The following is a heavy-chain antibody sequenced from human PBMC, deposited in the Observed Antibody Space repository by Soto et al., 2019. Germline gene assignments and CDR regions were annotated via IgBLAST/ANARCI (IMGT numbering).Heavy chain of an antibody. J-gene: IGHJ4*02. Sequence: GGSLRLSCAASGFTFNIYGTHWVRQAPDKGLEWVALISYDGSNQYYADSVKGRFTISRDNSKNTLFLQMNSLRADDTAVYYCAKDQASGQGSFDSWGQGTLVTVSS. V-gene: IGHV3-30*18. CDR1: GFTFNIYG. CDR3: AKDQASGQGSFDS. CDR2: ISYDGSNQ.